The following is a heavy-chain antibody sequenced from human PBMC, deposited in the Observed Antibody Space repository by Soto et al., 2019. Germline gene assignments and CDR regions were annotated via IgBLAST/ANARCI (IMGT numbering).Heavy chain of an antibody. J-gene: IGHJ6*02. CDR2: MHYTGSI. D-gene: IGHD2-21*02. CDR3: AREDDGGDRDYYGLDV. Sequence: SETLSLTCAVSGGFVSSGSYYWSWIRQPPGKGLEWIGYMHYTGSIMYNPSLKSRLTMAVDTTKNQFSLQLTSVTAADTAVYFCAREDDGGDRDYYGLDVWGQGTTVTVS. V-gene: IGHV4-61*01. CDR1: GGFVSSGSYY.